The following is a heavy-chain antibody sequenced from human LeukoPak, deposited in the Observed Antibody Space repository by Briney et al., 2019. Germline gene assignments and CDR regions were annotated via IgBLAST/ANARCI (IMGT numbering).Heavy chain of an antibody. CDR3: ARQYAEYYYDSGGYNDY. Sequence: QPGGSLRLSCASSGFTFSTYWMSWVRQAPGKGLEWVANIKRDGSEKYYVDSVRGRFTISRDNAKSSLYLQMDSLRVEDTAVYYCARQYAEYYYDSGGYNDYWGQGTLVTVSS. CDR1: GFTFSTYW. D-gene: IGHD3-22*01. J-gene: IGHJ4*02. V-gene: IGHV3-7*05. CDR2: IKRDGSEK.